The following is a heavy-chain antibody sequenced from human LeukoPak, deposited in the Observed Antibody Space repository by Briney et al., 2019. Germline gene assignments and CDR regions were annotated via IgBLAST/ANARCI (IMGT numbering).Heavy chain of an antibody. J-gene: IGHJ4*02. CDR1: GFSLSDYA. CDR3: VKANYDYYFDY. V-gene: IGHV3-23*01. Sequence: PRGSLRLSCAASGFSLSDYAMSWVRQTPGQGLSWVSVIGPVSAIYYADSVKGRFTISRDTSKNTLYLQMDSLRAEDTAVYFCVKANYDYYFDYWGQGTLVTVSS. D-gene: IGHD3-3*01. CDR2: IGPVSAI.